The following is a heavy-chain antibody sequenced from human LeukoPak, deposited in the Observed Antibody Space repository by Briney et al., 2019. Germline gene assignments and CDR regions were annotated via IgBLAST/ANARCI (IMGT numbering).Heavy chain of an antibody. D-gene: IGHD6-13*01. CDR2: ISTSGSTI. J-gene: IGHJ4*02. CDR3: ATSRGSWPDYFDY. CDR1: GFTFSSYE. Sequence: GGSLRLSCAASGFTFSSYEMNWVRQAPGKGLDWVSYISTSGSTIYYADSVKGRFTISRDNAKNSLYLQMNSLRAEDTAVYYCATSRGSWPDYFDYWGQGTLVTVSS. V-gene: IGHV3-48*03.